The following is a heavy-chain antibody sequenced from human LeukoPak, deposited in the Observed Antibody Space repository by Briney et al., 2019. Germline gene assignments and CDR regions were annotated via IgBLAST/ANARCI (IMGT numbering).Heavy chain of an antibody. J-gene: IGHJ4*02. D-gene: IGHD2/OR15-2a*01. V-gene: IGHV1-24*01. CDR3: YETTY. CDR2: FNPEDGET. Sequence: ASVKVSCKVSGYTLTKLSMHWLRQAPGKGFECIGGFNPEDGETIYAQKFQGRVTMTEDTSTHTVYMELSSLTSDDTAVYYCYETTYWGQGTLVTVSS. CDR1: GYTLTKLS.